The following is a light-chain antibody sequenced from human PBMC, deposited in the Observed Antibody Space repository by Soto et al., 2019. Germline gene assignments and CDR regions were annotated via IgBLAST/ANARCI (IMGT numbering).Light chain of an antibody. J-gene: IGKJ4*01. Sequence: DIQMTQSPSSLSASVGDRVTITCRASARMSSYLNWYQQKPGKAPKLLIYAASSLQSGVPSRFSGSGSGTDFTLTISRLQPEEFATYYCQQSYRTPMTFGRGTKVEIK. CDR2: AAS. CDR1: ARMSSY. CDR3: QQSYRTPMT. V-gene: IGKV1-39*01.